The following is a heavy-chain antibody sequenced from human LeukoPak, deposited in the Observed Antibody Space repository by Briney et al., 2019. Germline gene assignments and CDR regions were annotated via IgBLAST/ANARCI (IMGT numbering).Heavy chain of an antibody. J-gene: IGHJ3*02. CDR1: GFTFSIYG. CDR3: AKELAMVRGVIITMGAFDI. CDR2: IRYDGSNK. D-gene: IGHD3-10*01. Sequence: PGGSLRLSCAASGFTFSIYGMHWVRQAPGKGLEWVAFIRYDGSNKYYADSVKGRFTISRDNSKNTLYLQMNSLRAEDTAVYYCAKELAMVRGVIITMGAFDIWGQGTMVTVSS. V-gene: IGHV3-30*02.